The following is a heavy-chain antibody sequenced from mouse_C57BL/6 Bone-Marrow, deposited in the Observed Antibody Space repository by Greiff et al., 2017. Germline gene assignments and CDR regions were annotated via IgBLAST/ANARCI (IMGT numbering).Heavy chain of an antibody. V-gene: IGHV1-42*01. D-gene: IGHD2-1*01. Sequence: VQLQQSGPELVKPGASVKISCKASGYSFTGYYMNWVKQSPEKSLEWIGEINPSTGGTTYNQKFKAKATLTVDQSTSTAYMQLKSLTAEDSAGYYSARNGGDGNYGTLDDVWGTGTTVTVSS. CDR2: INPSTGGT. CDR1: GYSFTGYY. J-gene: IGHJ1*03. CDR3: ARNGGDGNYGTLDDV.